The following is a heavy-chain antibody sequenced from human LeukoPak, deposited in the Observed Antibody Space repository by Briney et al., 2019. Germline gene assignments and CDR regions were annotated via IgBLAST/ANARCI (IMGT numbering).Heavy chain of an antibody. CDR1: GFTFISHE. CDR2: ISSSGSTI. D-gene: IGHD5-12*01. J-gene: IGHJ4*02. Sequence: PGGSLRLSCAASGFTFISHEMNWVRQAPGKGLEWVSYISSSGSTIYYADSVKGRFTISRDNAKNSLYLQMNSLRAEDTAVYYCARDMTGYRRYYFDYWGQGTLATVSS. CDR3: ARDMTGYRRYYFDY. V-gene: IGHV3-48*03.